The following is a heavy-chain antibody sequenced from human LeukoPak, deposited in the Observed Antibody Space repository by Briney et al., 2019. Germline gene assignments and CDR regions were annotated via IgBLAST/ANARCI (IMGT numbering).Heavy chain of an antibody. CDR2: ISIAGDT. CDR1: GFMFSTYD. V-gene: IGHV3-13*01. J-gene: IGHJ4*02. Sequence: GGSLRLSCAASGFMFSTYDMHWVRQATGKRLEWVSSISIAGDTYYPGSVKDRFTISRENANNSLYLQMNNVRAGDTAVYYCARDYLSEMWGQGTLVTVSS. CDR3: ARDYLSEM. D-gene: IGHD5-24*01.